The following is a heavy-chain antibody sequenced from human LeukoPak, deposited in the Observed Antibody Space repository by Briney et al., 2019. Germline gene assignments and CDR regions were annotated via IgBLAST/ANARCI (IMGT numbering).Heavy chain of an antibody. CDR3: ARDLYGDYAFDY. CDR1: GFTFSSYS. Sequence: GGSLRLSCAASGFTFSSYSMNWVRQAPGKGLEWVSSIRSSNSYIYYADSVKGRFTISRDNAKNSLYLQMNSLRAEDTAVYYCARDLYGDYAFDYWGQGIMVTVSS. CDR2: IRSSNSYI. J-gene: IGHJ4*02. V-gene: IGHV3-21*01. D-gene: IGHD4-17*01.